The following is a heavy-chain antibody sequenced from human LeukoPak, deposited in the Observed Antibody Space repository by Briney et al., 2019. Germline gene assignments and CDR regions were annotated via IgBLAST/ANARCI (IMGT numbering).Heavy chain of an antibody. CDR1: AGSMSNYH. D-gene: IGHD3-22*01. CDR3: ARLSSGRPHEYFQH. CDR2: ILSSGST. J-gene: IGHJ1*01. V-gene: IGHV4-59*01. Sequence: PSETLSLTCTVSAGSMSNYHWSWVREPPGKGLEGRAYILSSGSTNYNPSITSRATISLDTSKTQFSLKLPSVSAADTAVYYCARLSSGRPHEYFQHWGQGTLVTVSS.